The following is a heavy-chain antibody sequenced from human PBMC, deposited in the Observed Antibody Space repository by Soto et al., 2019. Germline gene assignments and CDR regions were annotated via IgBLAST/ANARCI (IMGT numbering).Heavy chain of an antibody. CDR3: AKPFDY. CDR1: GFTFNTDL. CDR2: ISGSAGDT. V-gene: IGHV3-23*01. J-gene: IGHJ4*02. Sequence: PGGSLRLYCAVSGFTFNTDLMTWVRQAPGKGLEWFSGISGSAGDTYYADSVKGRFTISRDNSKNTLYLQMNSLRAEDTGVYYCAKPFDYWGQGTLVTVSS.